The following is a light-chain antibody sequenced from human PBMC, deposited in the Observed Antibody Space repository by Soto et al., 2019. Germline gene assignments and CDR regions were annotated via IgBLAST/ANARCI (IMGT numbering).Light chain of an antibody. CDR1: SSNIENNI. CDR3: ASWDSCLSAGV. Sequence: QSVLTQPPSVSAAPGQKVTISCSGSSSNIENNIVSWYQQLPGTAPKLLIHEDNKRPSGIPDRFSGSKSGTSATLGITALQTGDEADYYCASWDSCLSAGVFGGGTKVTVL. V-gene: IGLV1-51*02. CDR2: EDN. J-gene: IGLJ2*01.